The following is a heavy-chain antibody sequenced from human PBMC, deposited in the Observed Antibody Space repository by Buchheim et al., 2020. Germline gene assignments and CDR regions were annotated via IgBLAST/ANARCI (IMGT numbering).Heavy chain of an antibody. CDR2: ISHTGNI. Sequence: QVQLQESGPGLVKPSGTLSLTCTVSGGSISSGYWWTWVRQPPGKGLEWIGQISHTGNINYNPSLKSRVAISLDKSKHHFYLNLSSVTAADTAVYYCASLGLSVPGAPWGQGTL. CDR1: GGSISSGYW. D-gene: IGHD6-19*01. CDR3: ASLGLSVPGAP. V-gene: IGHV4-4*02. J-gene: IGHJ5*02.